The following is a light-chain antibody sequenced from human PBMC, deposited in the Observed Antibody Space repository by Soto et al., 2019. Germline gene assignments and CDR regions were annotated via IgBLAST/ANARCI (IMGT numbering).Light chain of an antibody. CDR2: DTS. CDR1: TGAVTSVHY. J-gene: IGLJ7*01. Sequence: QAVVTQEHSLTGSPGGTVTLTCGSSTGAVTSVHYPYWFQQKPGQAPRTLISDTSNKHSWTPARFSGSLLGGKAALTLSGAQPEDEAEYYCLLSYSGARVFGGGTLLTVL. CDR3: LLSYSGARV. V-gene: IGLV7-46*01.